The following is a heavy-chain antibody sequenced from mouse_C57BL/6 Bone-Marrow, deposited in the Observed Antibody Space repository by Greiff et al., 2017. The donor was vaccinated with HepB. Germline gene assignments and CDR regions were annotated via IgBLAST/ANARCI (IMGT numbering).Heavy chain of an antibody. CDR2: INPSNGGT. Sequence: VQLQQPGTELVKPGASVKLSCKASGYTFTSYWMHWVKQRPGQGLEWIGNINPSNGGTNYNEKFKSKATLTVDKSSSTAYMQLSSLTSEDCAVYYCALEGSNYWYFDVWGTGTTVTVSS. CDR3: ALEGSNYWYFDV. J-gene: IGHJ1*03. D-gene: IGHD2-10*02. CDR1: GYTFTSYW. V-gene: IGHV1-53*01.